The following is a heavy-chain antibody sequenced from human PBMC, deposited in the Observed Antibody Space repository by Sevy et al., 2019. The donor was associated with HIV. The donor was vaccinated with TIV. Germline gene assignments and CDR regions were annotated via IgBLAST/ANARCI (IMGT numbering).Heavy chain of an antibody. J-gene: IGHJ4*02. D-gene: IGHD3-9*01. CDR3: AKDLASEGTGYYHCDY. CDR2: ISWSSDII. Sequence: GGSLRLSCAASGFTFDDYAMHWVRQAPGKGLEWVSGISWSSDIIGYADSVKGRFTISRDNAKKSLYLQMNSLRAVDTALYYCAKDLASEGTGYYHCDYWGQGTLVTVSS. CDR1: GFTFDDYA. V-gene: IGHV3-9*01.